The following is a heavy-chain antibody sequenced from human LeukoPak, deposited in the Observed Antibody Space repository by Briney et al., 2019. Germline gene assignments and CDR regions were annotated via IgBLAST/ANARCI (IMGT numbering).Heavy chain of an antibody. D-gene: IGHD3-3*01. CDR1: GYSFTSYW. V-gene: IGHV5-51*01. Sequence: GESLKISCKGSGYSFTSYWIGWVRQMRGKGLEWMGIIYPGDSDTRYSPSLQGQVTISVDTSIGTAYLQWSSLKASDTAIYYCARQNDFMLDYWGQGTLVTVSS. CDR3: ARQNDFMLDY. CDR2: IYPGDSDT. J-gene: IGHJ4*02.